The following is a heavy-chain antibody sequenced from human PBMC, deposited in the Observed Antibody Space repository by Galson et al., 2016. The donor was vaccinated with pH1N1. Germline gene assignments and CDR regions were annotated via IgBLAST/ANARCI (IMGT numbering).Heavy chain of an antibody. V-gene: IGHV5-51*01. Sequence: QSGAEVKKPGESLKISCQGSGYSFTSHWIAWVRQMPGKGLEWMAIIYPSDSESRYSPSFQDQVTISADKSISTAYLQWRSLRASDTATYYWARLGFCSGDSNSLGPWGYFDLWGQGTLLTVSS. CDR3: ARLGFCSGDSNSLGPWGYFDL. CDR2: IYPSDSES. D-gene: IGHD2-21*02. J-gene: IGHJ4*02. CDR1: GYSFTSHW.